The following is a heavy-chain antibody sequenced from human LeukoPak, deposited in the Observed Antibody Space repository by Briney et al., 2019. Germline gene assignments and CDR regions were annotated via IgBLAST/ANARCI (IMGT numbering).Heavy chain of an antibody. D-gene: IGHD3-10*01. CDR1: GFTFSSYW. CDR2: ITRGGSST. CDR3: ARDQLWFGTTYYYYGMDV. J-gene: IGHJ6*02. V-gene: IGHV3-74*01. Sequence: GGSLRLSCAASGFTFSSYWMHWVRQGPGKGLVWVSRITRGGSSTSYADSVKGRFTISRDNAKNTLYLQMNSLRAEDTAVYYCARDQLWFGTTYYYYGMDVWGQGTTVTVSS.